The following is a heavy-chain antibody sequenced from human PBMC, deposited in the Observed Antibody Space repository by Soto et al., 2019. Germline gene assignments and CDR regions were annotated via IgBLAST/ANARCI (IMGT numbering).Heavy chain of an antibody. Sequence: ASVKVSCKTSGYTFSTCDIHWVRQAPGQGLEWMGWMNPNTGKAGFAQKLQGRVTMTTDTSTSTAYMELRSLRSDDTAVYYCARSSGSYYYYGMDVWGQGTTVTVSS. CDR2: MNPNTGKA. CDR1: GYTFSTCD. J-gene: IGHJ6*02. V-gene: IGHV1-8*01. D-gene: IGHD1-26*01. CDR3: ARSSGSYYYYGMDV.